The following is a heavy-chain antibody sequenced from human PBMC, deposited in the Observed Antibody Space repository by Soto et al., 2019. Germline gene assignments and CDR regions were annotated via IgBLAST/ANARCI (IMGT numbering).Heavy chain of an antibody. D-gene: IGHD4-17*01. CDR3: AHPRGYGVFDAYDF. V-gene: IGHV3-23*01. CDR1: GFTFTIYA. CDR2: LSASGDTT. J-gene: IGHJ3*01. Sequence: EVQLLESGGGLVQPGGSLRLSCVASGFTFTIYASSGVPLAQGRGRGWVSPLSASGDTTYYADSVKGRFTISRDNSMNALYLQMNSLRIEDTAVYYCAHPRGYGVFDAYDFWGQGTMVTVSS.